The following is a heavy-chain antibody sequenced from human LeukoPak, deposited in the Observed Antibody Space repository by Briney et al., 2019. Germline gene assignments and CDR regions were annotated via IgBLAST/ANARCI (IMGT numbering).Heavy chain of an antibody. V-gene: IGHV6-1*01. CDR1: GDSVSGSPAV. CDR2: AYYRSKWYI. Sequence: SQTLSLTCAISGDSVSGSPAVWNWITQSPSRGLEWLGRAYYRSKWYIDYAVSVNGRITITPDTSKNQFSLQLNSVTPEDTAVYYCARGAVRGGTNFDYWGQGTPVTVSS. CDR3: ARGAVRGGTNFDY. D-gene: IGHD3-10*01. J-gene: IGHJ4*02.